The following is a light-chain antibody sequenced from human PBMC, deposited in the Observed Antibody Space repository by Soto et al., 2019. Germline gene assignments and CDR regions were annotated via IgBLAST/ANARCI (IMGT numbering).Light chain of an antibody. J-gene: IGLJ1*01. V-gene: IGLV2-23*01. CDR2: EGS. CDR1: SSDVGTYNL. Sequence: QSALTQPPSASGSPGQSVTISCTGTSSDVGTYNLVSWYQQQPGKAPKLMIYEGSKRPSGVSNRFSGSKSGNTASLTISGLQAEDEADYYCCSYAGVNTYVFGTGTKVTVL. CDR3: CSYAGVNTYV.